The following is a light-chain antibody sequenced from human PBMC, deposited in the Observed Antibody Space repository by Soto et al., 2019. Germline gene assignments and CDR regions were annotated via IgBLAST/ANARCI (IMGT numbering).Light chain of an antibody. J-gene: IGLJ2*01. Sequence: QTVVTQPPSASASLGASVTLTCTLSSGYSNYKVDWYQQRPGKGPRFVMRVGTGGIVGSKGDGIPERFSVLGSGLNRYLTIKNIQEEDESDYHCGADHGSGSNFVSVFGGGTKLTVL. CDR3: GADHGSGSNFVSV. CDR2: VGTGGIVG. CDR1: SGYSNYK. V-gene: IGLV9-49*01.